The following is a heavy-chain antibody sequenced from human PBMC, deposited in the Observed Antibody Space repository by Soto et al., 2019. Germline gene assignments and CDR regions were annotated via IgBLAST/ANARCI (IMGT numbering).Heavy chain of an antibody. V-gene: IGHV1-69*13. CDR1: GGTFSSYA. D-gene: IGHD2-15*01. CDR3: ASRSQVVADMDV. J-gene: IGHJ6*02. Sequence: SVKVSCKASGGTFSSYAISWVRQAPGQGLEWMGGIIPIFGTANYAQKFQGRVTITADESTSTAYMELSSLRSEDTAVYYCASRSQVVADMDVWGQGTTVTVSS. CDR2: IIPIFGTA.